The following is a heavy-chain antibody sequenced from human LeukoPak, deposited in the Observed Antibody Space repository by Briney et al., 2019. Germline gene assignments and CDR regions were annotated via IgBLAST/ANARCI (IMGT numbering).Heavy chain of an antibody. CDR2: INPRGGST. Sequence: ASVKVSCKASGYTFTNYYIHWVRQAPGQGLEWMGLINPRGGSTDYAQKFQGRITMTSDTSTSTVYMELNSLRSDDTAVYFCARVGSAAATADYWGQGTLVTVSS. CDR1: GYTFTNYY. CDR3: ARVGSAAATADY. J-gene: IGHJ4*02. D-gene: IGHD6-25*01. V-gene: IGHV1-46*01.